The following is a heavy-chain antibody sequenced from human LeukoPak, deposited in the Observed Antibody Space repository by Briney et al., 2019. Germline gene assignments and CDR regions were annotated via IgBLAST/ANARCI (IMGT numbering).Heavy chain of an antibody. J-gene: IGHJ3*02. V-gene: IGHV3-21*01. D-gene: IGHD1-26*01. CDR2: ISSSSSYI. Sequence: GGSLRLSCAASGFTFSSYSMNWVRQAPGKGLEWVSSISSSSSYIYYADSVKGRFTISRDNAKNSLYLQMNSLRAEDTAVYYCAREESSGSYYGGAFDIWGQGTMVTVSS. CDR1: GFTFSSYS. CDR3: AREESSGSYYGGAFDI.